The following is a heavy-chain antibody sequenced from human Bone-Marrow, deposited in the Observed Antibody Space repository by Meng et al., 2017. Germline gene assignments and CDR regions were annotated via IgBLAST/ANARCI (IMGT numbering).Heavy chain of an antibody. CDR2: ISSTGGAT. J-gene: IGHJ4*02. V-gene: IGHV3-23*01. D-gene: IGHD4-11*01. Sequence: EVRLLESGGGLVQTGGSLRLSCAASGFTFSTVGMNWVRQAPGKGLEWVSTISSTGGATYYTDSVKGRLIISRDNSKNTLYLQMNSLRAEDTAVYYCVPRTTYFDSWGLGTLVTVSS. CDR1: GFTFSTVG. CDR3: VPRTTYFDS.